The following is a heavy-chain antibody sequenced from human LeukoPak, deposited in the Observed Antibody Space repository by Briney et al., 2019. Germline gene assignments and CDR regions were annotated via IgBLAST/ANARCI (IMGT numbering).Heavy chain of an antibody. J-gene: IGHJ3*02. CDR2: ISSSSSYI. V-gene: IGHV3-21*01. D-gene: IGHD3-3*01. CDR3: ARVLQVFGVVVNAFDI. Sequence: GGSLRLSCAASGFTFSSYSMNWVRQAPGKGLEWVSSISSSSSYIYYADSVKGRFTISRDNAKNSLYLQMNSLRAEDTAVYYCARVLQVFGVVVNAFDIWGQGTMVTVSS. CDR1: GFTFSSYS.